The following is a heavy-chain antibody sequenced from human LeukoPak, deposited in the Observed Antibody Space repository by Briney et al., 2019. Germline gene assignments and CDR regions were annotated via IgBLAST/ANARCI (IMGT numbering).Heavy chain of an antibody. CDR1: GLTFSSYW. Sequence: GGSLRLSCVASGLTFSSYWMSWVRQAPGKGLEWVANIKQDGSEKHYVDSVKGRFTISRDNAKNSLYLQMNSLRAEDTAVYYCAREGIVLRFLEWFSFLDLWGRGTLVTVSS. V-gene: IGHV3-7*01. J-gene: IGHJ2*01. CDR2: IKQDGSEK. D-gene: IGHD3-3*01. CDR3: AREGIVLRFLEWFSFLDL.